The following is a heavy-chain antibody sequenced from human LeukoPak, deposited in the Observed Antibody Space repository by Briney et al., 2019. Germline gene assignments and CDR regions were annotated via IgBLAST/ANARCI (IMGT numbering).Heavy chain of an antibody. CDR2: ISYDGSNK. V-gene: IGHV3-30*18. CDR1: GFPFDDYG. D-gene: IGHD6-19*01. CDR3: AKDAYSSGWYRARAEYFQH. Sequence: GGSLRLSCAASGFPFDDYGMTWVRQAPGKGLEWVAVISYDGSNKYYADSVKGRFTISRDNSKNTLYLQMNSLRAEDTAVYYCAKDAYSSGWYRARAEYFQHWGQGTLVTVSS. J-gene: IGHJ1*01.